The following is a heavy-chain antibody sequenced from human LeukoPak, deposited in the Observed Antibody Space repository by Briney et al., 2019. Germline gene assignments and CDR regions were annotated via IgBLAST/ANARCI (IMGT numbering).Heavy chain of an antibody. D-gene: IGHD6-19*01. CDR3: AREGSGVAGHFDY. CDR2: ISSSSSYI. Sequence: GGSLRLSCAASGFTFSSYRMNWVRRAPGKGLGWVSSISSSSSYIYYADSVKGRFTISRDNAKNSLYLQMNSLRAEDTAVYYCAREGSGVAGHFDYWGQGTLVTVSS. J-gene: IGHJ4*02. V-gene: IGHV3-21*01. CDR1: GFTFSSYR.